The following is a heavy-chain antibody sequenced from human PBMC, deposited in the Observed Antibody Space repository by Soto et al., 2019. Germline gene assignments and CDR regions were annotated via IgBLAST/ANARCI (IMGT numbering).Heavy chain of an antibody. Sequence: VQLVESGGGLVKPGGSLRLSCAASGFTFTNAWMTWVRQGPGKGLEWVGRIKSKSDGGTIDYAAPVKGRFTISRDDSKNTLYLQMNSLKTEYTAVYYCTTGPNLRPLAAFDIWGQGTVVTVSS. CDR1: GFTFTNAW. J-gene: IGHJ3*02. CDR2: IKSKSDGGTI. CDR3: TTGPNLRPLAAFDI. V-gene: IGHV3-15*01.